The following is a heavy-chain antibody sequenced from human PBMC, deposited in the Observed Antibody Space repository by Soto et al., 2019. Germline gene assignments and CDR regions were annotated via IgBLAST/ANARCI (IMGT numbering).Heavy chain of an antibody. CDR1: GYTFTSYG. Sequence: QVQLVQSGAEVKKPGASVKVSCKASGYTFTSYGISWVRQAPGQGLEWMGWSSAYNGNTNYAQKLQGRVTMTTDTSTRTAYMELRSLRSDDTAVYYCAREVREIAVADTYNWFDPWGQGTLVTVSS. D-gene: IGHD6-19*01. CDR2: SSAYNGNT. V-gene: IGHV1-18*01. CDR3: AREVREIAVADTYNWFDP. J-gene: IGHJ5*02.